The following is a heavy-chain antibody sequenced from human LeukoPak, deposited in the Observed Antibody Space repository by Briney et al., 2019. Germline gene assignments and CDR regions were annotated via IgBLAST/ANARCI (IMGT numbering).Heavy chain of an antibody. D-gene: IGHD3-16*01. CDR1: GGSISNNPYY. V-gene: IGHV4-39*01. CDR3: VRGSTLRHYQY. CDR2: IYYSGGT. J-gene: IGHJ4*02. Sequence: PSGTLSLTCTVSGGSISNNPYYWGWIPRPPGQGLEWIGSIYYSGGTYYNPSLKSRVTVSVDTSKNQFSLKLSSVTAADTAVYYCVRGSTLRHYQYWGQGTLVT.